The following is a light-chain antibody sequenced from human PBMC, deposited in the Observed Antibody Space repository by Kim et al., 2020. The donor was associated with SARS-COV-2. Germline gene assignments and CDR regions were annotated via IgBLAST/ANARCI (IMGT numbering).Light chain of an antibody. J-gene: IGKJ1*01. CDR2: GAS. CDR3: QQLNTYPRT. CDR1: QDISNF. V-gene: IGKV1-9*01. Sequence: DIPLTQSPSFLSASVGDRVTITCRASQDISNFLAWYQQKPGKAPKLLIYGASTLHSGVPSRFSGSGSGTDFTLTISSLQSEDFASYYCQQLNTYPRTFGQGTKVDIK.